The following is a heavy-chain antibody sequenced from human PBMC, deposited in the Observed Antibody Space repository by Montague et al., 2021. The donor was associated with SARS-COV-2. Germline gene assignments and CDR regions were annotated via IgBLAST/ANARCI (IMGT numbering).Heavy chain of an antibody. V-gene: IGHV4-59*13. J-gene: IGHJ4*02. CDR2: MYYSGST. CDR1: GGSISSYC. CDR3: ARDFDY. Sequence: SETLSFTCTVSGGSISSYCWSWIRQPPGKGLEWIGYMYYSGSTNYNPSLKSRVTLSVDTSKNQFSLKLSSVTAADTAMYYCARDFDYWGQGTLVTVSS.